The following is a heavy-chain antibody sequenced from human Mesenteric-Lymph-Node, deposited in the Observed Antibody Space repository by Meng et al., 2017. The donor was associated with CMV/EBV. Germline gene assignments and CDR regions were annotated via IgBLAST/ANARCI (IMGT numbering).Heavy chain of an antibody. V-gene: IGHV4-39*01. CDR2: VHHSGSP. D-gene: IGHD3-22*01. J-gene: IGHJ4*02. CDR1: GDSNCNSTYH. CDR3: ARRGNYDSDYSEY. Sequence: QLGVEESGPGLVKPSETLSRSCSVSGDSNCNSTYHWTWIRQPPGKDLEWIGSVHHSGSPYYNPSIKGRLTISVDTSANLFSLRLTTVTAADTATYYCARRGNYDSDYSEYWGQGTLVTVSS.